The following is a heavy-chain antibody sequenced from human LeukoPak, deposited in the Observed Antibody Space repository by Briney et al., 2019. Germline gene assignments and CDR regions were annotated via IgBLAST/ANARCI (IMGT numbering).Heavy chain of an antibody. J-gene: IGHJ4*02. CDR1: GFALSSYY. CDR2: ITTSTTTI. V-gene: IGHV3-48*02. CDR3: ARQGPAGHLDY. D-gene: IGHD6-13*01. Sequence: GSLRLSCAASGFALSSYYMNWDRQTPGKGLEWVSLITTSTTTIEYADSVKGRFTISRDNARNSLYLEMNSLRDEDTAVYYCARQGPAGHLDYWGQGTLVTVSS.